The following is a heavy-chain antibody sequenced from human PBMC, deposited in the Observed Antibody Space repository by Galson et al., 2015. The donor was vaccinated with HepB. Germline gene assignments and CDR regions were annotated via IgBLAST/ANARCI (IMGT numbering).Heavy chain of an antibody. V-gene: IGHV4-4*02. Sequence: ETLSLTCAVSGGSISGANWWSWVRQPPGKGLEWIGEIYHSGSTNYNPSLKSRITISVDKSKNQFSLQLTSVTAADTAVYYCVANGYYTLEHWGQGTPVTVSS. D-gene: IGHD3-3*01. CDR1: GGSISGANW. J-gene: IGHJ4*02. CDR2: IYHSGST. CDR3: VANGYYTLEH.